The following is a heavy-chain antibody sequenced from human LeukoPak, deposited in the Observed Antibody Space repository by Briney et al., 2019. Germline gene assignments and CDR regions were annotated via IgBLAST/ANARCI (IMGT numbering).Heavy chain of an antibody. Sequence: GGSLRLSCAASGFTFNNAWMSWVRQAPGKGLEWVGRIKSKANGGTADYAAPVKGRFTISRDDSKNILYLQMNSLKTEDTAVYYCTSVSILIDCWGQGTLVTVSS. CDR2: IKSKANGGTA. CDR3: TSVSILIDC. J-gene: IGHJ4*02. V-gene: IGHV3-15*01. D-gene: IGHD2-8*01. CDR1: GFTFNNAW.